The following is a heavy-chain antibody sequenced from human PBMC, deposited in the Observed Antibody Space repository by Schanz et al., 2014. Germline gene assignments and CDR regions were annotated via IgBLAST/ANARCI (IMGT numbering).Heavy chain of an antibody. CDR2: INPYSGAT. V-gene: IGHV1-2*02. Sequence: QVQLVQSGAEVKKSGASVKVSCKASGYSFAAFFIHWVRQTPGQGLEWMGCINPYSGATYYAQKFQGRVTLTSDASLTTVYMEVHSLTSDDTAVFFCARDQTGTTNWFDPWGQGTLVTVSS. J-gene: IGHJ5*02. CDR1: GYSFAAFF. CDR3: ARDQTGTTNWFDP. D-gene: IGHD1-7*01.